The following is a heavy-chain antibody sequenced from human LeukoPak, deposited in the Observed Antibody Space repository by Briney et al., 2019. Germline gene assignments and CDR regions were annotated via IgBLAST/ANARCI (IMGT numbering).Heavy chain of an antibody. CDR2: IYTSGST. J-gene: IGHJ5*02. Sequence: SETLSLTCTVSGGSISSYYWSWIRQPPGKGLEWIGYIYTSGSTNYNPSLKSRVTISVDTSKNQFSLKLSSVTAADTAVYYCARRIRAVAGTWWFDPWGQGTLVTVSS. V-gene: IGHV4-4*09. CDR1: GGSISSYY. CDR3: ARRIRAVAGTWWFDP. D-gene: IGHD6-19*01.